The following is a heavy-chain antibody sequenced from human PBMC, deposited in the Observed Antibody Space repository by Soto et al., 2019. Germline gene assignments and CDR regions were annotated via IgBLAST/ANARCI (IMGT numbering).Heavy chain of an antibody. D-gene: IGHD3-22*01. V-gene: IGHV1-69*13. CDR1: GGTFSTYT. CDR3: ARSQDSSGYWNNCFDP. CDR2: IIPLFGTA. Sequence: ASVKVSCKASGGTFSTYTMTWVRQAPGRGLEWMGGIIPLFGTANYAQKFQGRVTITADESTSTVYMELSSLRSEDTAVYYCARSQDSSGYWNNCFDPWGQGTLVTVSS. J-gene: IGHJ5*02.